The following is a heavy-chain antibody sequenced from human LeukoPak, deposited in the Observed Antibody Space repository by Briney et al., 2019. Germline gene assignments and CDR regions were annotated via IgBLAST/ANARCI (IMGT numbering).Heavy chain of an antibody. J-gene: IGHJ4*02. V-gene: IGHV1-69*04. CDR1: GGTFSSYA. D-gene: IGHD2-2*01. Sequence: VKVTRKSSGGTFSSYAISWVRQAPGQGLEWMGRIIPIFGIANYAQKFQGRVTITADKSTSTAYMELNSLRSEETAVYYCAREVVPAAKEFGFDYWGQGTLVTVSS. CDR2: IIPIFGIA. CDR3: AREVVPAAKEFGFDY.